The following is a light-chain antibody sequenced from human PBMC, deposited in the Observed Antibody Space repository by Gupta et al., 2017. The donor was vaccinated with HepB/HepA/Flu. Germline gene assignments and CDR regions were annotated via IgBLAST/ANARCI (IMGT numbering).Light chain of an antibody. CDR2: WAS. Sequence: DIVMTQSPDSLAVSLGERASVNCKSSQRAFYNSNNYLAWYQQKPGQPPKLLVYWASTRESGVPDRFSGRGSGTDFTLIISSRQAEDVAVYYCQQEVKTPFTFGHGTKVDIK. V-gene: IGKV4-1*01. CDR1: QRAFYNSNNY. CDR3: QQEVKTPFT. J-gene: IGKJ3*01.